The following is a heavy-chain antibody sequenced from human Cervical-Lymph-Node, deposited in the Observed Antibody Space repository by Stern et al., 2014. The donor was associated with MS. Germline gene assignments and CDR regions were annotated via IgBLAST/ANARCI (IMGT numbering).Heavy chain of an antibody. CDR1: GYTFTKYL. J-gene: IGHJ5*02. V-gene: IGHV1-3*04. Sequence: QVQLVQSGAEVKKPGASVKVSCKASGYTFTKYLIHWVRQAPGQRLEWMGRIDTGYGDTQYSHKFQDIVTFTRDTSATTVYMEVRRLRSEDTALYYCARDHFSSWYVEGDWFDPWGQGTLVTVSS. D-gene: IGHD6-19*01. CDR2: IDTGYGDT. CDR3: ARDHFSSWYVEGDWFDP.